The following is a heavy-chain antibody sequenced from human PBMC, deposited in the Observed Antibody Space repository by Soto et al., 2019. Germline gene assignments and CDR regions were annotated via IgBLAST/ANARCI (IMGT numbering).Heavy chain of an antibody. J-gene: IGHJ6*02. CDR1: GFTFTSSA. D-gene: IGHD5-12*01. CDR2: IVVGSGNT. V-gene: IGHV1-58*01. Sequence: SVKVSCKASGFTFTSSAVQWVRQARGQRLEWIGWIVVGSGNTNYAQKFQERVTITRDMSTSTAYMELSSLRSEDTAVYYCAVVSGDGYNYDGMDVWGQGTTVTVSS. CDR3: AVVSGDGYNYDGMDV.